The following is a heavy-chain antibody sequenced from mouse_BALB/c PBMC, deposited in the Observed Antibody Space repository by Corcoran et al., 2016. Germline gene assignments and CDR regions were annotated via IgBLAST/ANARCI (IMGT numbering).Heavy chain of an antibody. CDR2: INPYNDGT. Sequence: EVRLQRAGPELVKPGAAVKMSFKASGYTFTSYVMHWVKQKPGQGLEWIGYINPYNDGTKYNEKFKGKATLTSDKSYSTAYMELSSLTSEDSAVYYCARQLGPLGYWGQGTTLTVSS. J-gene: IGHJ2*01. CDR3: ARQLGPLGY. V-gene: IGHV1S136*01. D-gene: IGHD3-1*01. CDR1: GYTFTSYV.